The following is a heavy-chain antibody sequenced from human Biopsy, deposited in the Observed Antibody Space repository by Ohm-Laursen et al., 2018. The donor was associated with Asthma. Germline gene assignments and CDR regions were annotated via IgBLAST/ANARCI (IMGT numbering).Heavy chain of an antibody. J-gene: IGHJ6*02. D-gene: IGHD2-21*02. V-gene: IGHV3-30*03. CDR2: LSYDGSNK. CDR1: GFTFRSYG. CDR3: ASYEVVTAILPMDV. Sequence: SLRLSCAASGFTFRSYGMHWVRQAPGKGLEWVAFLSYDGSNKYYGDSVKGRFTISRDNSKNTLYLQMDSLRAEDTAVYYCASYEVVTAILPMDVWGQGTPVTVSS.